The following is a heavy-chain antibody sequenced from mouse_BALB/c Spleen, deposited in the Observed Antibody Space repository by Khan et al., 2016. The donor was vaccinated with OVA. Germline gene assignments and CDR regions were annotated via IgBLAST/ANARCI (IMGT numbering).Heavy chain of an antibody. Sequence: QIQLVQSGPEMKKPGETVKISCKASGYTFTNYGMNWVKQSPGKALKWMGWINTFTGEPTYADDFKGRFAFSLETSASTASLQINNLKNEDTATXFCARPPYFSYSLDYWGQGTSVTVSS. CDR2: INTFTGEP. CDR3: ARPPYFSYSLDY. CDR1: GYTFTNYG. D-gene: IGHD2-12*01. J-gene: IGHJ4*01. V-gene: IGHV9-3-1*01.